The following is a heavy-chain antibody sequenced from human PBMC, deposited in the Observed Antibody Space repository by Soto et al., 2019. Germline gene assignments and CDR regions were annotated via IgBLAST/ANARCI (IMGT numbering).Heavy chain of an antibody. Sequence: EVQLVETGGGLIQHGGSLRFSCAASGFNITNNYMSWVRQAPGKGLEWVSFIYSGGSTYYADSVKGRFSISRDISKNTLFLQMNSLRAEDTAVYYCARSYDSSGYYPGSFDYWGQGTLVTVSS. CDR2: IYSGGST. D-gene: IGHD3-22*01. CDR1: GFNITNNY. V-gene: IGHV3-53*02. J-gene: IGHJ4*02. CDR3: ARSYDSSGYYPGSFDY.